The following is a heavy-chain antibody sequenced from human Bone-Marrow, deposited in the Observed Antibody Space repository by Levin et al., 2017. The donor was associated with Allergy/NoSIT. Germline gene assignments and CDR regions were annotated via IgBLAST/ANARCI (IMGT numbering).Heavy chain of an antibody. CDR1: GGSISSGRYY. Sequence: SETLSLTCSVSGGSISSGRYYFTWVRQSAGKGLEWIGRIYTTGSTNYNPSLESRVTISRDTFKKEVYLTLSSVTAADTAVYYCARHRLASLYYYSMDVWGRGTTVIVSS. CDR2: IYTTGST. J-gene: IGHJ6*03. CDR3: ARHRLASLYYYSMDV. V-gene: IGHV4-61*02.